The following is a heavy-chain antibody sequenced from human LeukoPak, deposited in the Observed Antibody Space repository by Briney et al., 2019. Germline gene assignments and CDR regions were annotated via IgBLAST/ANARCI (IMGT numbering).Heavy chain of an antibody. CDR3: ATYSSLNRREFQY. Sequence: GGFLRLSCQGSGFTFSNYWMGWVRLAPGKGLQWVANIKTDGSEKYYVDSVKGRFTISRDNAKNSLYLQMNSLRAEDTAVYYCATYSSLNRREFQYWGQGTLLTVSS. J-gene: IGHJ1*01. D-gene: IGHD3-22*01. CDR1: GFTFSNYW. CDR2: IKTDGSEK. V-gene: IGHV3-7*01.